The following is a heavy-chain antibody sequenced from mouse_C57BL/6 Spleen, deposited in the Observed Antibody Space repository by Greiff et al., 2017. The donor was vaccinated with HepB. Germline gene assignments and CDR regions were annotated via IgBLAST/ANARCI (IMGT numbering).Heavy chain of an antibody. CDR1: GFTFSDYG. V-gene: IGHV5-17*01. CDR3: ARGGKKGSSYGYFDV. J-gene: IGHJ1*03. Sequence: EVKVVESGGGLVKPGGSLKLSCAASGFTFSDYGMHWVRQAPEKGLEWVAYIRSGSSTIYYADTVKGRFTISRDNAKDTLFLQMTSLRSEDTAMYYCARGGKKGSSYGYFDVWGTGTTVTVSS. D-gene: IGHD1-1*01. CDR2: IRSGSSTI.